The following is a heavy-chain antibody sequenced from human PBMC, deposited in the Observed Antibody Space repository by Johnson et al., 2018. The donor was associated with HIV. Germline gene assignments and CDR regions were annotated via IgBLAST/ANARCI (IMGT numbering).Heavy chain of an antibody. J-gene: IGHJ3*02. CDR2: IKSKTEGGTT. D-gene: IGHD7-27*01. Sequence: VQLVESGGRLVKPGGSLRLSCAASGFTFSNAWMSWVRQAPGKGLEWVGRIKSKTEGGTTDYAAPVKGRLTISRDDSKNTLYLQMNSLKTEDTAVYYCTTPRPNWGGNAFDIGGQGTMVTVSS. CDR1: GFTFSNAW. CDR3: TTPRPNWGGNAFDI. V-gene: IGHV3-15*01.